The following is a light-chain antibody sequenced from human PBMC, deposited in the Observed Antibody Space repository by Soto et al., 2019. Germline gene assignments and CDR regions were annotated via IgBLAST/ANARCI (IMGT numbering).Light chain of an antibody. CDR1: QDISKN. CDR3: HQTKGFPLT. Sequence: DIQMTQSPSSLSASVGARVTITCRASQDISKNLAWYQQIPGKAPQLLIFAASTLQSGVTSRFSTSGSGTHFILTVGGLQPEDAATYYCHQTKGFPLTFGGGTKVEIK. CDR2: AAS. J-gene: IGKJ4*01. V-gene: IGKV1-12*01.